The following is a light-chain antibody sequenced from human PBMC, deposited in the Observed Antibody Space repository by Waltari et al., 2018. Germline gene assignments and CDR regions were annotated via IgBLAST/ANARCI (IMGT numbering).Light chain of an antibody. CDR1: SSDVGIYDW. V-gene: IGLV2-8*01. Sequence: QSALTQPPSASGSPGQSVTISCTGTSSDVGIYDWVSWYQQHPGKAPKLIIFEVNKGPSGVLDRFSGSKSGNTASLTISGLRPEDEADYYCSSYAGSDNFVVFGGGTK. CDR2: EVN. CDR3: SSYAGSDNFVV. J-gene: IGLJ2*01.